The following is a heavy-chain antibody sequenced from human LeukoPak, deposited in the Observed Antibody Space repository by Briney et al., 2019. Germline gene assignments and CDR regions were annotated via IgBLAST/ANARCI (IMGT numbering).Heavy chain of an antibody. CDR2: VKSDGKT. J-gene: IGHJ1*01. V-gene: IGHV3-74*01. CDR1: GFTFSSYW. D-gene: IGHD3-22*01. Sequence: GGSLRLSCAASGFTFSSYWMHWVRQAPGKGLVWVSRVKSDGKTNYADSVKGRFTISRDNAKNTVSLQMNSLRAEDTGVYYCARAPSEIGGYYPEYFRHWGQGTLVTVSS. CDR3: ARAPSEIGGYYPEYFRH.